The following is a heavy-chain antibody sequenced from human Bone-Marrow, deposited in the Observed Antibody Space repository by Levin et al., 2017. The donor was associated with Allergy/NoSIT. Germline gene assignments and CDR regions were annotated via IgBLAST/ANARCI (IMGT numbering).Heavy chain of an antibody. CDR1: GFPFDSHW. D-gene: IGHD2/OR15-2a*01. CDR2: IKYDGSGI. V-gene: IGHV3-7*01. J-gene: IGHJ4*02. CDR3: ARIIAPGFYDY. Sequence: AGGSLRLSCVASGFPFDSHWITWVRQAPGKGLEWVAYIKYDGSGIDFADSVRGRCTISRDNRRNSAYLQMDSLRAEDTAVYYCARIIAPGFYDYWGQGVLVTVSS.